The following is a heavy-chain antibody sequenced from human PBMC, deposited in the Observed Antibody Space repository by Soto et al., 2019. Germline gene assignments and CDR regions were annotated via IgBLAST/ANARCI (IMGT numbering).Heavy chain of an antibody. J-gene: IGHJ4*02. CDR2: IWYDGSNK. D-gene: IGHD2-2*01. CDR3: ARGIVVVPAAINYYFDY. CDR1: GFTFSSYG. V-gene: IGHV3-33*01. Sequence: VQLVESGGGVVQPGRSLRLSCAASGFTFSSYGMHWVRQAPGKGLEWVAVIWYDGSNKYYADSVKGRFTISRDNSKNTLFLQMNSLRAEDTAVYYCARGIVVVPAAINYYFDYWGQGTLVTVSS.